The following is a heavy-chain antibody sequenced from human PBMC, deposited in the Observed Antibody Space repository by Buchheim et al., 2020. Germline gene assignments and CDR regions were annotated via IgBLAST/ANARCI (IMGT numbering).Heavy chain of an antibody. V-gene: IGHV3-48*03. D-gene: IGHD3-10*01. CDR2: ISGSGNTI. J-gene: IGHJ6*02. Sequence: EVQLVESGGGLVQPGGSLRLSCAASGFTFTTYEMNWVRQAPGTGLEWVSYISGSGNTIYYADSVMSRFTISRDNAKNSLYLQMNSLRAEDTAVYHCATKLWFVNYYGMDVWGQGT. CDR3: ATKLWFVNYYGMDV. CDR1: GFTFTTYE.